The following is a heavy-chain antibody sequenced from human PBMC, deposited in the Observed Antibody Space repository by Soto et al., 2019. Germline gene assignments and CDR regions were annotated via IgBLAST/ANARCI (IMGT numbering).Heavy chain of an antibody. CDR3: ASPDYGGDGQDY. CDR2: VSYTGDTT. D-gene: IGHD4-17*01. V-gene: IGHV3-23*01. Sequence: EVQVLESGGGLVQPGGSLRLSCASSGFTFSTYGMSWVRQAPGKGLEWVSSVSYTGDTTYYADSVKGRFTISRDNSKNTVYLQMNSLRTEDTATYSCASPDYGGDGQDYWGQGTLVTVSS. CDR1: GFTFSTYG. J-gene: IGHJ4*02.